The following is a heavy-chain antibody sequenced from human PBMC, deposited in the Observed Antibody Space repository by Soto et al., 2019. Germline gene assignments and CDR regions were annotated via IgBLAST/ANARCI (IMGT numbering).Heavy chain of an antibody. V-gene: IGHV3-33*01. D-gene: IGHD4-17*01. CDR2: IWYDGSNK. J-gene: IGHJ6*02. Sequence: VQLVESGGGVVQPGRSLRLSCAASGFTFSSYGMHWVRQAPGKGLEWVAVIWYDGSNKYYADSVKGRFTISRDNSKNTLYLRRNGLRAEDTAVYYCARDLRVGDYSRGMAVWGQGTTVTVSS. CDR3: ARDLRVGDYSRGMAV. CDR1: GFTFSSYG.